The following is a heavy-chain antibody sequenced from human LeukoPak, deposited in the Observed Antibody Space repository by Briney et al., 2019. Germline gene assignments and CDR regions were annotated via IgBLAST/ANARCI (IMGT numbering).Heavy chain of an antibody. CDR3: VRAGPGSGSYIDY. CDR2: ISYDGSNK. Sequence: GGSLRLSCAASGFDFQNHVIHWVRQVPGKGLEWVAVISYDGSNKYYADSVKGRFTISRDNSKNTLYLQMNSLRAEDTAVYYCVRAGPGSGSYIDYWGQGTLVTVSS. J-gene: IGHJ4*02. D-gene: IGHD3-10*01. V-gene: IGHV3-30-3*01. CDR1: GFDFQNHV.